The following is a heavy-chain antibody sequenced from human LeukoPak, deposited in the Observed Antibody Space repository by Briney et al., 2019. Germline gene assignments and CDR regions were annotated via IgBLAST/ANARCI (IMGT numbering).Heavy chain of an antibody. CDR1: GYTFTSYY. V-gene: IGHV1-46*01. Sequence: ASVKVSCKASGYTFTSYYMHWVRQAPGQGLEWMGIINPSGGSTSYAQKFQGRVTMTRDMATSTDYMELSSLRSEDTAVYYCARDNSVEDTAWWFDPWGQGTLVTVSS. D-gene: IGHD4-23*01. J-gene: IGHJ5*02. CDR2: INPSGGST. CDR3: ARDNSVEDTAWWFDP.